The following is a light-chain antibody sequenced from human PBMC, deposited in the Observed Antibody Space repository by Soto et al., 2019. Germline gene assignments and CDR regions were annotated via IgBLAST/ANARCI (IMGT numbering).Light chain of an antibody. Sequence: DIQMTQSPSTLSASVGDRVIITCRASQSISFYLAWYQQKPGKAPKVLIGDASTLQRGVPSRFSGSGSGTEFTLTISSLQPDDFATYYCEHYYRYSTWTFGQGTKVESK. CDR2: DAS. CDR1: QSISFY. V-gene: IGKV1-5*01. J-gene: IGKJ1*01. CDR3: EHYYRYSTWT.